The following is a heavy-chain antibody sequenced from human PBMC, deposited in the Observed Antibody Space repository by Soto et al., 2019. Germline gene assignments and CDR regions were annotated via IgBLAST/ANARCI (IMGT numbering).Heavy chain of an antibody. Sequence: QVQLVQSGAEVKKPGSSVKVSCKASGGTFSSYAISWVRQAPGQGLEWMGGIIPIFGTANYAQKFQGRVTITADESTSTAYMKLSSLRSEDTAVYYCARRGDHKEWEPYAFDYWGQGTLVTVSS. CDR1: GGTFSSYA. J-gene: IGHJ4*02. D-gene: IGHD1-26*01. CDR2: IIPIFGTA. CDR3: ARRGDHKEWEPYAFDY. V-gene: IGHV1-69*01.